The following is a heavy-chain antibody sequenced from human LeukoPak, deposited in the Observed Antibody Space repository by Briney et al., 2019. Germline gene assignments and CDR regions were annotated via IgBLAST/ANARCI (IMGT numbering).Heavy chain of an antibody. CDR1: GFSFEDYA. CDR2: ISWNSGSI. D-gene: IGHD5-12*01. Sequence: GGSLRLSCAVSGFSFEDYAMHWVRQAPGKGLEWVSGISWNSGSIGYADSVKGRFTISRDNAKNSLYLQMNSLRAEDMALYYCAKDRGYDLSLDYFDYWGQGTLVTVSS. V-gene: IGHV3-9*03. J-gene: IGHJ4*02. CDR3: AKDRGYDLSLDYFDY.